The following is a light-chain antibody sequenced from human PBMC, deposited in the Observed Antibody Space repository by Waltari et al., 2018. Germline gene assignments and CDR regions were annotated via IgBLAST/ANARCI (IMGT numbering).Light chain of an antibody. CDR2: EDS. J-gene: IGLJ3*02. CDR3: YSTDSSGNHRGV. Sequence: SYELTQPPSVSVSPGQTARLICSGDVLPRKYAYWSQQKSGQAPVPVTYEDSKRPSGIPERFSGSSSGTVATLTISGAQVEDEGVYYCYSTDSSGNHRGVFGGGTTLTVL. V-gene: IGLV3-10*01. CDR1: VLPRKY.